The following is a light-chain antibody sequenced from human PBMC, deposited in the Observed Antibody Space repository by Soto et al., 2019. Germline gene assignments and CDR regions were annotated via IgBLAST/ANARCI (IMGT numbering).Light chain of an antibody. CDR2: RTS. CDR3: PHYNSYSEA. CDR1: QSVSSNY. V-gene: IGKV3-20*01. Sequence: IVLTEAPGTLSLSPGERATLSCRASQSVSSNYLAWYQQKPGQAPRLLMFRTSSRATGFPARFSRSGSGTEFTLTISSLQPDDFATYYCPHYNSYSEAFGQGTKVDIK. J-gene: IGKJ1*01.